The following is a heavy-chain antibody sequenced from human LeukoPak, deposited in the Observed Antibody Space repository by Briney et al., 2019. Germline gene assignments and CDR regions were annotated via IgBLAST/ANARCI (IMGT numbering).Heavy chain of an antibody. CDR2: ISSSSSTI. CDR1: GFTFSSYS. D-gene: IGHD4-17*01. J-gene: IGHJ4*02. V-gene: IGHV3-48*01. Sequence: GGSLRPSCAASGFTFSSYSMNWVRQAPGKGLEWVSYISSSSSTIYYADSVKGRFTISRDNAKNSLYLQMNGLRAEDTAVYYCARLSYGDGNYWGQGTLVTVSS. CDR3: ARLSYGDGNY.